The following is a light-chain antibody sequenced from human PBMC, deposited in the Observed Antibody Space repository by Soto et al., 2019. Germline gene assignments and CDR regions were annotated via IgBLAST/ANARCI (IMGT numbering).Light chain of an antibody. CDR2: AAS. Sequence: IQVTQSPSTLSGSVGARVTITCRASQTISSWLAWYQQKPGKAPKLLIYAASRLQSGFPSRFSGSGSGTEFTLTISSLQSEDFAVYYCQQYNNWPRTFGQGTKVDIK. CDR1: QTISSW. V-gene: IGKV1-5*01. J-gene: IGKJ1*01. CDR3: QQYNNWPRT.